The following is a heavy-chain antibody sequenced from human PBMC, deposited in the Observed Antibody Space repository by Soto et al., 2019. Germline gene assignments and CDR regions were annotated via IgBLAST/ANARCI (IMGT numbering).Heavy chain of an antibody. CDR3: ARVRGYYYGSGSPPEAYYYYYGMDV. Sequence: GSLRLSCAASGFTFSSYSMNWVRQAPGKGLEWVSSISSSSYIYYADSVKGRFTISRDNAKNSLYLQMNSLRAEDTAVYYCARVRGYYYGSGSPPEAYYYYYGMDVWGQGTTVTVSS. D-gene: IGHD3-10*01. J-gene: IGHJ6*02. CDR2: ISSSSYI. V-gene: IGHV3-21*01. CDR1: GFTFSSYS.